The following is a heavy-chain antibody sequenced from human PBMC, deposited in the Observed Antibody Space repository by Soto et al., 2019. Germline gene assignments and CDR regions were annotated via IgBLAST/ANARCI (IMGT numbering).Heavy chain of an antibody. J-gene: IGHJ4*02. D-gene: IGHD1-26*01. CDR1: GGSISSYY. CDR2: IYYSGST. Sequence: PSETLSLTCTVSGGSISSYYWSWIRQPPGKGLEWIGYIYYSGSTNYNPSLKSRVTTSVDTSKNQFSLKLSSVTAADTAVYYCARLGGSYAVPHFDYWGQGTLVTVSS. CDR3: ARLGGSYAVPHFDY. V-gene: IGHV4-59*08.